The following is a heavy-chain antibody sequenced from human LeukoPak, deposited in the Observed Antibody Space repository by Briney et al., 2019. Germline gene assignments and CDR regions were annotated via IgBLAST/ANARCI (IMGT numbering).Heavy chain of an antibody. V-gene: IGHV3-33*01. CDR1: GFTFSSYG. J-gene: IGHJ6*02. D-gene: IGHD5-18*01. CDR2: MWYDGGNR. Sequence: GGSLRLSCAASGFTFSSYGIHWVRQAPGKGLEWVAVMWYDGGNRYYADSVKGRFTISRDYSKNTLNLQMNSLRAEDTAVYYCARAVDTAMVPETSMDVWGQGTTVTVSS. CDR3: ARAVDTAMVPETSMDV.